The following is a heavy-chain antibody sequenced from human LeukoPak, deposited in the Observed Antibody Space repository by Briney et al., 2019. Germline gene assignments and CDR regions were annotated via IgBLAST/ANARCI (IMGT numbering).Heavy chain of an antibody. Sequence: SETLSLTCAVYGGSFSGYYWSWIRQPPGKGLEWIGEINHSGSTNYNPSLKSRVTISVDTSKNQFYLKLSSVTAADTAVYYCARGPETAMGTRYPLDYWGQGTLVTVSS. CDR2: INHSGST. V-gene: IGHV4-34*01. CDR3: ARGPETAMGTRYPLDY. CDR1: GGSFSGYY. J-gene: IGHJ4*02. D-gene: IGHD5-18*01.